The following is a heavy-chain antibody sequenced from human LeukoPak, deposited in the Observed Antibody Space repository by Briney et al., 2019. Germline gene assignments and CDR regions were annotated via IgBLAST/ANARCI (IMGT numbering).Heavy chain of an antibody. V-gene: IGHV1-18*01. Sequence: ASVKVSCKASGYTFTSYGISWVRQAPGQGLEWMGWINAYNGNTNYAQKLQGRVTMTTDTSTSTAYMELRSLRSDGTAVYYCARGGVTIFGVVTTIDYWGQGTLVTVSS. CDR2: INAYNGNT. CDR1: GYTFTSYG. D-gene: IGHD3-3*01. CDR3: ARGGVTIFGVVTTIDY. J-gene: IGHJ4*02.